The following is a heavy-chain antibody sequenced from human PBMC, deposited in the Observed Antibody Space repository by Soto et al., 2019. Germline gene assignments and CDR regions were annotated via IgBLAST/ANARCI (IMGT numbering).Heavy chain of an antibody. Sequence: PGGSLRLSCAASGFTFSSYAMSWVRQAPGKGLEWVSAISGSGGSTYYADSVKGRFTISRDNSKNTLYLQMNSLRAEDTAVYYCAKMSRSSWIQLWSPDYWGQGTLVTVSS. CDR3: AKMSRSSWIQLWSPDY. J-gene: IGHJ4*02. V-gene: IGHV3-23*01. CDR2: ISGSGGST. D-gene: IGHD5-18*01. CDR1: GFTFSSYA.